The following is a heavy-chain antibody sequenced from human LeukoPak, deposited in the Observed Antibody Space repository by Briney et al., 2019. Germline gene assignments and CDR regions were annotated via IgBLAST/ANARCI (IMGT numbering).Heavy chain of an antibody. CDR3: TTARKWCTYN. CDR2: MKRNRDGGTT. Sequence: GGSLRLSCAVSGYTFINAYMNWVRQAPGKGLEWVGRMKRNRDGGTTDYAAPVKGRFTISRDDSENTVYLQMNDLKTEDTAVYYCTTARKWCTYNWGQGTLVT. V-gene: IGHV3-15*01. CDR1: GYTFINAY. D-gene: IGHD2-8*02. J-gene: IGHJ4*02.